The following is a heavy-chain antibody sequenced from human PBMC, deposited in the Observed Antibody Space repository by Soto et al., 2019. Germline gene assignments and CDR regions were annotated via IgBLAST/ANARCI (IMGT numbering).Heavy chain of an antibody. CDR1: GDSISSASYF. CDR3: VRFYGGYVIGVKRRYFDF. V-gene: IGHV4-39*01. Sequence: QVQLQESGPGLVKPSETLSLTCTVSGDSISSASYFWGWIRQPPGKGLEWIGSVYFVGNSYYNPSLRSRVSISVDASKNQFSLRLSSMTAAETGVYYCVRFYGGYVIGVKRRYFDFWGQGTLVTVSS. D-gene: IGHD4-17*01. CDR2: VYFVGNS. J-gene: IGHJ4*02.